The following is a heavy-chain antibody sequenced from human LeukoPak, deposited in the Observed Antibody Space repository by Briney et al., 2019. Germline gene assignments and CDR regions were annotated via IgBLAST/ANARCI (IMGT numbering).Heavy chain of an antibody. CDR2: ISGSDGNT. CDR3: ARGLWLTLNYFVY. V-gene: IGHV3-23*01. CDR1: GFTFNNYA. Sequence: GGSLRLSCAASGFTFNNYAMSWVRQAPGKGLEWVASISGSDGNTYYADSVKGRFTISRDNSKNTTYLQMKSLRAEDTAVYYCARGLWLTLNYFVYWGEGTLVTVSS. J-gene: IGHJ4*02. D-gene: IGHD5-18*01.